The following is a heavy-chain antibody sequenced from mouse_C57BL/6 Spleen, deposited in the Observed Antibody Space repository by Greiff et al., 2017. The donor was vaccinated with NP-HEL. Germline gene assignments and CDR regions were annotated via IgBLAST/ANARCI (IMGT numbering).Heavy chain of an antibody. CDR1: GYTFTDYY. J-gene: IGHJ1*03. CDR3: ARRNYHYGSIHWYFDV. D-gene: IGHD1-1*01. CDR2: INPNNGGT. Sequence: VQLQQSGPELVKPGASVKISCKASGYTFTDYYMNWVKQSHGKSLEWIGDINPNNGGTSYNQKFKGKATLTVDKSSSTAYMELRSLTSEDSAVYYCARRNYHYGSIHWYFDVWGTGTTVTVSS. V-gene: IGHV1-26*01.